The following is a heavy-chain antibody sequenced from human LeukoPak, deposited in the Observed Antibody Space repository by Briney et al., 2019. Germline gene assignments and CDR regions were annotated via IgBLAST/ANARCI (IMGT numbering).Heavy chain of an antibody. D-gene: IGHD6-13*01. CDR1: GFTFSSYA. Sequence: GGSLRLSCAASGFTFSSYAMSWVRLAPGKGLEWVSAISGSGGSTYYADSVKGRFTISRDNSKNTLYLQMNSLRAEDTAVYYCAKDLGAAAGTGLFDYWGQGTLVTVSS. J-gene: IGHJ4*02. V-gene: IGHV3-23*01. CDR3: AKDLGAAAGTGLFDY. CDR2: ISGSGGST.